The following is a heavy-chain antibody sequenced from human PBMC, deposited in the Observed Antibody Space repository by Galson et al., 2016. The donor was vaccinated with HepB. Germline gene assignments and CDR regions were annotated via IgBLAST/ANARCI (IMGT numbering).Heavy chain of an antibody. Sequence: SLRLSCAASGFTVNHNYMTWVRQAPGKGLEWVSVIYTGGSTYYADSVKGRFAISRGNSKNTVYLQMNSLRAEDTAVYYFARGALTRNHDAFDIWGQGTMVTVSS. V-gene: IGHV3-53*01. CDR1: GFTVNHNY. D-gene: IGHD1-14*01. J-gene: IGHJ3*02. CDR2: IYTGGST. CDR3: ARGALTRNHDAFDI.